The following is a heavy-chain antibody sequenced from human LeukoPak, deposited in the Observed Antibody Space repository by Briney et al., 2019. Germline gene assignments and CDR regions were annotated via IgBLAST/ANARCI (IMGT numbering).Heavy chain of an antibody. D-gene: IGHD1-26*01. CDR1: EFTFSSHA. J-gene: IGHJ4*02. CDR3: AKDLSLTRSYSPNYFDY. CDR2: ISGSGGTT. Sequence: PGGSLRLSCAASEFTFSSHAVSWVRQAPGKGLEWVSAISGSGGTTYYIDSVKGRFTISRDNSKNTLYLQMNSLRAEDTAVYYCAKDLSLTRSYSPNYFDYWGQGTLVTVSS. V-gene: IGHV3-23*01.